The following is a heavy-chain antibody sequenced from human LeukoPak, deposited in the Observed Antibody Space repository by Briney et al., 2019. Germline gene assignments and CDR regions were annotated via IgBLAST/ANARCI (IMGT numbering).Heavy chain of an antibody. D-gene: IGHD3-10*01. Sequence: ASVKVSCKASGYTFTSYGISWVRQAPGQGLEWMGWISAYNGNTNYAQKLQGRVTMTTDTSTSTAYMELRSLRSDDTAVYYCARVRLWFGELLSRWFDPWGQETLVTVSP. CDR3: ARVRLWFGELLSRWFDP. V-gene: IGHV1-18*01. CDR1: GYTFTSYG. CDR2: ISAYNGNT. J-gene: IGHJ5*02.